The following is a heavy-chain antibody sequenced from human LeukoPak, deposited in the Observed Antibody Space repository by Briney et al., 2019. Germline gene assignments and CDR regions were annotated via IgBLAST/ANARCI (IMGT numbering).Heavy chain of an antibody. D-gene: IGHD3-10*01. CDR2: ISYDGSNK. CDR1: GFTFSSYG. V-gene: IGHV3-30*18. Sequence: GGSLRLSCAASGFTFSSYGMHWVRQAPGKGLEWVAVISYDGSNKYYADSVKGRFTISRDNSKNTLYLQMNSLRAEDTAVYYCAKPYGSGSYYPPPFDYWGQGTLVTVSS. J-gene: IGHJ4*02. CDR3: AKPYGSGSYYPPPFDY.